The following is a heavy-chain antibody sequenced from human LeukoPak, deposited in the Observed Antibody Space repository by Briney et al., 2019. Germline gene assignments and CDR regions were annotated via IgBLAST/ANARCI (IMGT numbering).Heavy chain of an antibody. CDR3: ARGLYCGGDCYGKGFDY. CDR1: GFTFSIYA. V-gene: IGHV3-64*04. Sequence: PGGSLRLSCSASGFTFSIYAMHWVRQAPGKGLEYVSAMSSNGGGTYYADSVKGRFTISRDNSKNTLYLQMNSLRAEDTAVYYCARGLYCGGDCYGKGFDYWGQGTLVTVSS. CDR2: MSSNGGGT. D-gene: IGHD2-21*02. J-gene: IGHJ4*02.